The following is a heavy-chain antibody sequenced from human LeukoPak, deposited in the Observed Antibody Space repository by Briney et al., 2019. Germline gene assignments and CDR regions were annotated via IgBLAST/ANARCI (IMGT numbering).Heavy chain of an antibody. D-gene: IGHD3-16*01. CDR3: ARGPANDWVEYYFDY. V-gene: IGHV3-48*03. J-gene: IGHJ4*02. Sequence: PGGSLRLSCAASGFTFSSYEMNWVRQAPGKGLEWVSYISSSGSTIYYADSVKGRFTTSRDNAKNSLYLQMNSLRAEDTAVYYCARGPANDWVEYYFDYWGQGTLVTVSS. CDR2: ISSSGSTI. CDR1: GFTFSSYE.